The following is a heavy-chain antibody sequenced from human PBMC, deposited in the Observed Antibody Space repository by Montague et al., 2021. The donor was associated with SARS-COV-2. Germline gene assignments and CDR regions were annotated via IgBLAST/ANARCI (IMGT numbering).Heavy chain of an antibody. J-gene: IGHJ4*02. V-gene: IGHV3-30*04. CDR3: ARDDYDILTGPFDY. CDR1: GFTFSSYA. D-gene: IGHD3-9*01. Sequence: SLRLSCAASGFTFSSYAVHWVRQAPGKGLEWVAAISYDGSNKYYADSVKGRFTISRDNSRNTLYVQMNSLRAEDTAVYYCARDDYDILTGPFDYWGQGTLVTVSS. CDR2: ISYDGSNK.